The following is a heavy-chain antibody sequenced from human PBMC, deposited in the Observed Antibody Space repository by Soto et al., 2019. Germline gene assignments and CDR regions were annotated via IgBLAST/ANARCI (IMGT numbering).Heavy chain of an antibody. CDR2: TYYRSKWYN. D-gene: IGHD2-8*01. V-gene: IGHV6-1*01. Sequence: PSQTLSLTCAISGDSVSSNSAAWNWIRQSPSRGLEWLGRTYYRSKWYNDYAVSVKSRITINPDTSKNQFSLQLNSVTPEDTAVYYCAREGMHLSPYVYYMDVWGKGTTVTVSS. CDR3: AREGMHLSPYVYYMDV. J-gene: IGHJ6*03. CDR1: GDSVSSNSAA.